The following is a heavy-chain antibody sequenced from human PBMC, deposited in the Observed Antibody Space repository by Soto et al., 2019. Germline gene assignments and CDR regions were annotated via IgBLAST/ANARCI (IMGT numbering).Heavy chain of an antibody. V-gene: IGHV3-7*03. Sequence: GGSLRLSCATSGFTFSTYWMTWVRQAPGKGLGWVASIKKDGSEKYYVDSVKGRFTISRDNARNSLYLQMYSLRADDTAVYYCASRPPGTNYLGVLDYWGQGTLVTVSS. CDR2: IKKDGSEK. CDR3: ASRPPGTNYLGVLDY. D-gene: IGHD1-26*01. CDR1: GFTFSTYW. J-gene: IGHJ4*02.